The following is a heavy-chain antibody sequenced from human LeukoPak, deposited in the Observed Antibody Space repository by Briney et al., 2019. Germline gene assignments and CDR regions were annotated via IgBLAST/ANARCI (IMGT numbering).Heavy chain of an antibody. J-gene: IGHJ4*02. V-gene: IGHV4-39*07. Sequence: SETLSLTCSVSGGSISSTRYYWGWIRQPPGKGLDWIGSMYYTGSSYYNPSLKSRVTISVDKSKNQFSLKLSSVTAADTAVYYCAARITIFGVVPYYFDYWGQGTLVTVSS. CDR3: AARITIFGVVPYYFDY. CDR1: GGSISSTRYY. CDR2: MYYTGSS. D-gene: IGHD3-3*01.